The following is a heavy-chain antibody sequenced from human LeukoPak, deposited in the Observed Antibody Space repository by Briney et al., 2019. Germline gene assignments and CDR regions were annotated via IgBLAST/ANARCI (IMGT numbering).Heavy chain of an antibody. CDR2: NNGDGSTT. Sequence: GGSLRLSCVASGFSLSGCWMYWVRQAPGKGLMYISRNNGDGSTTNYADVVKGRFTMSRDNVKNTLYLQMNSLRVEDTAVYYCARDPRNVGLAPWGQGTLVTVSS. CDR1: GFSLSGCW. J-gene: IGHJ5*02. D-gene: IGHD2-15*01. CDR3: ARDPRNVGLAP. V-gene: IGHV3-74*01.